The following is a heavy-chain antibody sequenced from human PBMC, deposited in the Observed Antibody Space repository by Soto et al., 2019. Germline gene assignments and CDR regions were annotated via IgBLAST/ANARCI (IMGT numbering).Heavy chain of an antibody. CDR3: ERGGGSGDFDI. V-gene: IGHV4-61*01. CDR1: GGSVSSGSYY. CDR2: IYYSGST. Sequence: PSETLSLTCTVSGGSVSSGSYYWSWIRQPPGKGLEWIGYIYYSGSTNYNPSLKSRVTISVDTSKNQFSLKLSSVTAADTAVYYCERGGGSGDFDIWGQGTMVTVSS. J-gene: IGHJ3*02. D-gene: IGHD3-10*01.